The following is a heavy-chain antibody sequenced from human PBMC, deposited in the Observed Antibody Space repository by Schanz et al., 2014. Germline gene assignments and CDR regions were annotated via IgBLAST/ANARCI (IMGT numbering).Heavy chain of an antibody. J-gene: IGHJ5*01. CDR3: SKDKQGSRSDDS. V-gene: IGHV3-23*01. Sequence: EVQLLESGGGFVQPGGSLRLSCVASGFTFSTYAMSWVRQAPGKGPEWVSSLTGSGGGTYYADSVRGRFAISRDNSKNTLYLEMNRLRVDDTAVYYCSKDKQGSRSDDSWGQGTLVTVSS. CDR1: GFTFSTYA. D-gene: IGHD2-15*01. CDR2: LTGSGGGT.